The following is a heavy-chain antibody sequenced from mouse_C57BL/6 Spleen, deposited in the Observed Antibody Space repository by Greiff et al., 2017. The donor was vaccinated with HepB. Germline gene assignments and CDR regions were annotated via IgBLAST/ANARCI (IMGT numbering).Heavy chain of an antibody. V-gene: IGHV5-4*01. D-gene: IGHD1-2*01. J-gene: IGHJ4*01. CDR3: ARDHYDGDYAMDY. CDR2: ISDGGSYT. CDR1: GFTFSSYA. Sequence: EVMLVESGGGLVKPGGSLKLSCAASGFTFSSYAMSWVRQTPEKRLEWVATISDGGSYTYYPDNVKGRFTISRDNAKNNLYLQMSHLKSEDTAMYYCARDHYDGDYAMDYWGQGTSVTVSS.